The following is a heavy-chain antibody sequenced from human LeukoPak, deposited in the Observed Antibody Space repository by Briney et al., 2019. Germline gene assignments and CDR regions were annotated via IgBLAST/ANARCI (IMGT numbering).Heavy chain of an antibody. CDR2: MNSNSGNT. V-gene: IGHV1-8*01. CDR3: ARGLYSGYDYFDY. D-gene: IGHD5-12*01. Sequence: ASVKVSCKTSGYTFTSYDINWVRQATGQGLEWMGWMNSNSGNTGYIQKFQGRVTVTRNTSISTAYMELSSLRSEDTAVYYCARGLYSGYDYFDYWGQGTLVTVSS. CDR1: GYTFTSYD. J-gene: IGHJ4*02.